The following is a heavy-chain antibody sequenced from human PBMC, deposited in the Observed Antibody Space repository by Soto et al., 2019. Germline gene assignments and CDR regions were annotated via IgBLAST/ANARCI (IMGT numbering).Heavy chain of an antibody. CDR3: ARRFYSSSSFHYYYGMDV. CDR1: GDSITSSSYY. Sequence: PSETLSLTCTVSGDSITSSSYYWGWIRQPPGKGLEWIGSIYYSGSTYYNPSLKSRVTISVDTSKNQFSLKLSSVTAADTAVYYCARRFYSSSSFHYYYGMDVWGQGTTVTVSS. CDR2: IYYSGST. J-gene: IGHJ6*02. V-gene: IGHV4-39*01. D-gene: IGHD6-6*01.